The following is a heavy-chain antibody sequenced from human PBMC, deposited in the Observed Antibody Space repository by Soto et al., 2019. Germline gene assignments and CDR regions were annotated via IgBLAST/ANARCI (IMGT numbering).Heavy chain of an antibody. Sequence: ASVKVSCKASGFTFTSSAVQWVRQARGQRLEWIGWIVVGSGNTNYAQKFQERVTITRDMSTSTAYMELSSLRSEDTAVYYCAADIVVVVAGRRPGFDPCGQGTLVTVSS. D-gene: IGHD2-15*01. CDR2: IVVGSGNT. CDR3: AADIVVVVAGRRPGFDP. V-gene: IGHV1-58*01. CDR1: GFTFTSSA. J-gene: IGHJ5*02.